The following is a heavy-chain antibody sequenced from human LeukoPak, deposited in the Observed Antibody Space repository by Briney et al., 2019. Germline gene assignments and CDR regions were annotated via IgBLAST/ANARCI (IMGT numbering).Heavy chain of an antibody. CDR1: GFTFSSYA. Sequence: GRSLRLSCAASGFTFSSYAMSWVRQAPGKGLEWVSAISGSGGSTYYADSVKGRFTISRDNSKNTLYLQMNSLRAEDTAVYYCETYYDILTGPPRPGYFDYWGQGTLVTVSS. J-gene: IGHJ4*02. CDR2: ISGSGGST. D-gene: IGHD3-9*01. V-gene: IGHV3-23*01. CDR3: ETYYDILTGPPRPGYFDY.